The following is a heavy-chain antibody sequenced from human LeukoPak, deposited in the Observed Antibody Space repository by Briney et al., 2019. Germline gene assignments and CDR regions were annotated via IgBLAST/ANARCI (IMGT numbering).Heavy chain of an antibody. V-gene: IGHV1-18*01. CDR2: ISAYNGNT. D-gene: IGHD2-21*01. CDR3: ARGSSVALYFSGMDV. J-gene: IGHJ6*02. CDR1: GYTFTSYG. Sequence: ASVKVSCKASGYTFTSYGISWVRQAPGQGLEWMGWISAYNGNTNYAQKLQGRVTMTTDTSTSTAYMELRSLRSDDTAVYYCARGSSVALYFSGMDVWGQGTTVTASS.